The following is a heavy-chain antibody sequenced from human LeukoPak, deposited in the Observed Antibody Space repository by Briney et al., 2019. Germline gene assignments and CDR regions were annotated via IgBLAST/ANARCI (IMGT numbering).Heavy chain of an antibody. CDR3: VTLGGGVPIAIVDY. D-gene: IGHD3-16*01. Sequence: ASVKVSCKVSGYTLTELSLHGVRQAAGKGLEWMGGFEPEDGERVYAQTFQGRVAMTEDTSTDTAYMELSSLTSEDTAVYYCVTLGGGVPIAIVDYWGQGTLVTVSS. CDR1: GYTLTELS. J-gene: IGHJ4*02. V-gene: IGHV1-24*01. CDR2: FEPEDGER.